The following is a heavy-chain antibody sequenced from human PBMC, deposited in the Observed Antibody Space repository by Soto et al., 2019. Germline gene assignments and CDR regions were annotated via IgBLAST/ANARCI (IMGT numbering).Heavy chain of an antibody. CDR2: ISTYNGDT. D-gene: IGHD2-15*01. J-gene: IGHJ6*02. Sequence: QVQLVQSGAEVRKPGASVKVSCKASGYTFSTSGMSWLRQAPGQGLEWMGWISTYNGDTNEAPKFQDRVTMTSDPSTSTVYMELRSLRSDDTAVYYCARAGAAPYYYYGMEVWGQGTRVTVSS. V-gene: IGHV1-18*01. CDR1: GYTFSTSG. CDR3: ARAGAAPYYYYGMEV.